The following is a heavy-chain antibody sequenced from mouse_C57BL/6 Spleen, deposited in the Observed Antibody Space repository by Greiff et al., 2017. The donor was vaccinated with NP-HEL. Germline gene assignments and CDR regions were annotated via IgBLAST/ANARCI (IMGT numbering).Heavy chain of an antibody. CDR3: AREDY. V-gene: IGHV5-17*01. CDR1: GFTFSDYG. CDR2: ISSGSSTI. Sequence: EVHLVESGGGLVKPGGSLKLSCAASGFTFSDYGMHWVRQAPEKGLAWVAYISSGSSTIYYADTVKGRFTISRDNAKNTLFLQMTSLRSEDTAMYYCAREDYWGQGTTLTVSS. J-gene: IGHJ2*01.